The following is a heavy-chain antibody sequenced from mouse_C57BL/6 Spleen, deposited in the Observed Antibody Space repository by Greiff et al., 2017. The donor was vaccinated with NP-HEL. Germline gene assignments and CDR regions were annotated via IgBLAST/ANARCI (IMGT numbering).Heavy chain of an antibody. CDR1: GFTFTDYY. V-gene: IGHV7-3*01. D-gene: IGHD1-1*01. CDR3: ARYETTVVDYWYFDV. Sequence: DVKLQESGGGLVQPGGSLSLSCAASGFTFTDYYMSWVRQPPGKALEWLGFIRNKANGYTTEYSASVKGRFTISRDNSQSILYLQMNALRAEDSATYYCARYETTVVDYWYFDVWGTGTTVTVSS. CDR2: IRNKANGYTT. J-gene: IGHJ1*03.